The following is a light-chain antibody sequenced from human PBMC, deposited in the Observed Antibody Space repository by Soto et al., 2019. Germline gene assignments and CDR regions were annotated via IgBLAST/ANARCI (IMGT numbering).Light chain of an antibody. Sequence: DIQMTQSPSSLSASVGDKLTITCRANQSITNFLNWYQKKPGEVPKLLIFAASRLQSGVPSRFSGSGSGTDFALTINSLQPEDFATYYCQQSSTTPRLSFGGGNRVDFK. CDR1: QSITNF. CDR2: AAS. CDR3: QQSSTTPRLS. V-gene: IGKV1-39*01. J-gene: IGKJ4*01.